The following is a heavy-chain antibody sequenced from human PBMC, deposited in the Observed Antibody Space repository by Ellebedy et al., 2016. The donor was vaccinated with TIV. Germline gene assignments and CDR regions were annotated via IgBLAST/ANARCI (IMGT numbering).Heavy chain of an antibody. V-gene: IGHV4-39*01. D-gene: IGHD3-3*01. CDR2: IYYSWIT. J-gene: IGHJ4*02. Sequence: MPSETLSLTCTVFGGSISSRSYYWGWIRQPPGKGLEWIGRIYYSWITYYNPSLKSRVTISVDTSKNQFSLKLSSVTAADTAVYYCARHVSITDEFWSGSYRRGDNPDFDDWGQGTLVTVSS. CDR3: ARHVSITDEFWSGSYRRGDNPDFDD. CDR1: GGSISSRSYY.